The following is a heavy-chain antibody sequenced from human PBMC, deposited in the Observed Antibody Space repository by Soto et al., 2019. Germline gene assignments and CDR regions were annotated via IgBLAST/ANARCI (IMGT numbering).Heavy chain of an antibody. CDR2: IKNKTDGGTT. D-gene: IGHD3-9*01. CDR1: GFTFSNAW. Sequence: PGGSLRLSCAASGFTFSNAWMNWVRQAPGKGLEWVGRIKNKTDGGTTDYAAPVKGRFTISRDDSKNTLYLQMNSLKTEDTAVYYCTTDTVYDILTGYPPAHYYYYGMDVWGQGTTVTVSS. V-gene: IGHV3-15*07. J-gene: IGHJ6*02. CDR3: TTDTVYDILTGYPPAHYYYYGMDV.